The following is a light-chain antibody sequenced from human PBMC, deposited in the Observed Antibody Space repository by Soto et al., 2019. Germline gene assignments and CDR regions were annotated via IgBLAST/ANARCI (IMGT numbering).Light chain of an antibody. Sequence: QPVLTQPASVSGSPGQSITMSCAGASSDVGSYNLVSWHQQYPGKAPKLIIYEGNKRPSGVSNRFSGSGSGNTASLTISGLQAEDAADYYCCSYTGSSTSFGGGTKLTV. CDR1: SSDVGSYNL. J-gene: IGLJ3*02. V-gene: IGLV2-23*01. CDR2: EGN. CDR3: CSYTGSSTS.